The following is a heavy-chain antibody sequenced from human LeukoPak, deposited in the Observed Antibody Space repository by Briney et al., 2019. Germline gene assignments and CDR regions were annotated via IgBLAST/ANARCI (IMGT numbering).Heavy chain of an antibody. Sequence: ASVKVSCKASGCTFTGYYMHWVRQASGQGLEWMGWINPNSGGTNYAQKFQGRVTMTRDTSISTAYMELSRLRSDDTAVYYCARVAVVVPAAISPTFDYWGQGTLVTVSS. CDR2: INPNSGGT. V-gene: IGHV1-2*02. CDR3: ARVAVVVPAAISPTFDY. CDR1: GCTFTGYY. J-gene: IGHJ4*02. D-gene: IGHD2-2*02.